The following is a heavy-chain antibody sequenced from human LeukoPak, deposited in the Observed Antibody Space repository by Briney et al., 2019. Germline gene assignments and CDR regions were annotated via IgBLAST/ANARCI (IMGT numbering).Heavy chain of an antibody. CDR2: ISAYNGDT. D-gene: IGHD1-26*01. CDR3: ATDVTGGATAGFDS. CDR1: GYTFNNYG. Sequence: ASVTVSFKSSGYTFNNYGISWVRQAPGQGLEWMGWISAYNGDTSYAQRLQGRVFMTTETSTRTAYMELRRLRSDDTAVYYSATDVTGGATAGFDSWGEGTLVTVSS. J-gene: IGHJ4*02. V-gene: IGHV1-18*01.